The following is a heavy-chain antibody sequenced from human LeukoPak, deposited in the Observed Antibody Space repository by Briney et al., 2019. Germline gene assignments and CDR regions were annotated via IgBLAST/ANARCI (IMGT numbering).Heavy chain of an antibody. CDR3: ARGDSGSSLFDNWFDP. CDR1: GYTFTSYG. Sequence: ASVKVSCKASGYTFTSYGISWVRQAPGQGLEWMGWISAYNGNTNYAQKLQGRVTVTTDTSTSTAYMELRSLRSDDTAVYYCARGDSGSSLFDNWFDPWGQGTLVTVSS. D-gene: IGHD1-26*01. CDR2: ISAYNGNT. J-gene: IGHJ5*02. V-gene: IGHV1-18*01.